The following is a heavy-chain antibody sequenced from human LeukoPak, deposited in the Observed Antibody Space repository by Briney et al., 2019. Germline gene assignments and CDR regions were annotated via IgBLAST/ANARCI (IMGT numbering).Heavy chain of an antibody. CDR3: ARELRTIFGVVITFEYYFDY. D-gene: IGHD3-3*01. CDR1: GGSISSYY. V-gene: IGHV4-4*07. CDR2: IYTSGST. J-gene: IGHJ4*02. Sequence: SETLSLTCTVSGGSISSYYWSWIRQPAGKGLEWIGRIYTSGSTNYNPSLKSRVTMSVDTSKNQFSLKLSSVIAADTAVYYCARELRTIFGVVITFEYYFDYWGQGTLVTVSS.